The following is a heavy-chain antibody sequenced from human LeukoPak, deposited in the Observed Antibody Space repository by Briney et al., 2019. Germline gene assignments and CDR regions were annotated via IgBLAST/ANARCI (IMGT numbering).Heavy chain of an antibody. CDR1: GFTFSSYA. CDR2: ISGSGGST. D-gene: IGHD3-10*01. J-gene: IGHJ3*02. Sequence: GGSLRLSCAASGFTFSSYAMSWVRQAPGKGLEWVSAISGSGGSTYYADSVKGRFTISRDNSKNTLYLQMNSLRAEDTAVYYCAKDRALLWFGESNDAFDIWGQGTMVTVSS. CDR3: AKDRALLWFGESNDAFDI. V-gene: IGHV3-23*01.